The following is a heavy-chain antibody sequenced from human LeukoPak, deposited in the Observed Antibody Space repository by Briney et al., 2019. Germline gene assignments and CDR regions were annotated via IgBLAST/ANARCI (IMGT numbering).Heavy chain of an antibody. CDR2: ISDSCSRK. CDR1: GFTFSSYA. CDR3: AKALYDSSGYQYFDY. Sequence: GGSLRLSCASAGFTFSSYASTWVRQAAGKGLEGVAFISDSCSRKYYADSVKGRFTISRDNSKKTLYLPVNSLRAEDTAVYYCAKALYDSSGYQYFDYWGQGTLVTVSS. J-gene: IGHJ4*02. V-gene: IGHV3-23*01. D-gene: IGHD3-22*01.